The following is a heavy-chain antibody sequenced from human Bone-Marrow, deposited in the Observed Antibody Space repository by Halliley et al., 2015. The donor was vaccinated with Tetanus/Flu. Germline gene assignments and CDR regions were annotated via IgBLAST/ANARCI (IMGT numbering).Heavy chain of an antibody. CDR3: AIVGAGADGYCNYKMDV. V-gene: IGHV3-48*03. Sequence: SLRLSCAASGFTFSSYEMTWVRQAPGKGLEWVAYISRSGDTVFYADSVRGRFTISRDNAKKLLSLQMNSLRAEDTAVYYCAIVGAGADGYCNYKMDVWGSWATVTVPS. CDR2: ISRSGDTV. D-gene: IGHD3-22*01. J-gene: IGHJ6*03. CDR1: GFTFSSYE.